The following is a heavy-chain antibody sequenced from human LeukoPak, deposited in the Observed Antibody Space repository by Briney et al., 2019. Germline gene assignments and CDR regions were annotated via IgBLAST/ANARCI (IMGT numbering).Heavy chain of an antibody. Sequence: SETLSLTCTVSGGSVSSGSYYWSWVRQPPGKGLEWIGYIYYSGSTNYNPSLKSRVTISVDTSKNQFSLKLSSVTAADTAVYYCARDQNEYYYDSSGHSLWGQGTLVTISS. D-gene: IGHD3-22*01. CDR3: ARDQNEYYYDSSGHSL. J-gene: IGHJ4*02. CDR1: GGSVSSGSYY. CDR2: IYYSGST. V-gene: IGHV4-61*01.